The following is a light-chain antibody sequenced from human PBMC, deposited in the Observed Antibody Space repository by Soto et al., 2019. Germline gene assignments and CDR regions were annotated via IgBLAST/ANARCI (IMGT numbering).Light chain of an antibody. CDR2: VAF. CDR1: QSIALS. J-gene: IGKJ5*01. Sequence: DIQMTQSPSSLSASVVDTVTITFLASQSIALSVNWYQQKPGKAPKLLIYVAFTLESGVPSRFSGSGSGTEFTLTIRSLQPEDFETYYCQQSFRSPITFGQGTRLEIK. CDR3: QQSFRSPIT. V-gene: IGKV1-39*01.